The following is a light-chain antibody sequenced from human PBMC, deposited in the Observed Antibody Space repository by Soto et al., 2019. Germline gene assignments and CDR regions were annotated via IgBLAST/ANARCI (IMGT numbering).Light chain of an antibody. Sequence: EIVMTQSPATLSVFPGERATLSCRASQSVSTNLAWYQQKPGQAPRLLIYGASPRATGIRARLSGSGSGTEFTLIISSLQAEDFAGYYFQQYNNWPWTFGQGTKVEIK. CDR2: GAS. J-gene: IGKJ1*01. CDR3: QQYNNWPWT. V-gene: IGKV3-15*01. CDR1: QSVSTN.